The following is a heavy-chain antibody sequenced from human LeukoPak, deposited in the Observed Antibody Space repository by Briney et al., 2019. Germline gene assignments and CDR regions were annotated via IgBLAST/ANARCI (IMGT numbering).Heavy chain of an antibody. CDR2: ISSSSSYI. J-gene: IGHJ4*02. CDR3: AAAVDYYDSAGFDY. V-gene: IGHV3-21*01. CDR1: GFIFSSYA. D-gene: IGHD3-22*01. Sequence: GGSLRLSCAASGFIFSSYAMSWVRQAPGKGLEWVSSISSSSSYIYYADSVKGRFTISRDNAKNSLYLQMNSLRAEDTAVYYCAAAVDYYDSAGFDYWGQGTLVTVSS.